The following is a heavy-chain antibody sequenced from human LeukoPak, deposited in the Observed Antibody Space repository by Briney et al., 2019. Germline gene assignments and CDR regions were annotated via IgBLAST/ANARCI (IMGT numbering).Heavy chain of an antibody. CDR1: GGSISGYH. J-gene: IGHJ6*03. D-gene: IGHD2-2*01. Sequence: SETLSLTCNVSGGSISGYHWSWIRQPPGKGLEWLGYIYYSGSSNYNPSLKSRVTISVDTSKNQFSLKLSSVTAADTAVYYCARVMGYCSSTSCYGEDYYYYMDVWGKGTTVTVSS. CDR3: ARVMGYCSSTSCYGEDYYYYMDV. CDR2: IYYSGSS. V-gene: IGHV4-59*12.